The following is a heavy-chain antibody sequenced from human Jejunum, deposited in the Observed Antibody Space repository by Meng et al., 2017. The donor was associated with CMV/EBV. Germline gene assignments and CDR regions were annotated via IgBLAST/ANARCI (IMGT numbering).Heavy chain of an antibody. CDR1: GFTFSNSW. D-gene: IGHD4-11*01. CDR3: ARDGDYKFDY. V-gene: IGHV3-74*01. Sequence: SCAASGFTFSNSWMHWVRQVPGKGLVWVSRLTRDGRTDSADSVKGRFTISRDDATSTLYLQMNSLRAEDTGVYYCARDGDYKFDYWGQGTLVTVSS. CDR2: LTRDGRT. J-gene: IGHJ4*02.